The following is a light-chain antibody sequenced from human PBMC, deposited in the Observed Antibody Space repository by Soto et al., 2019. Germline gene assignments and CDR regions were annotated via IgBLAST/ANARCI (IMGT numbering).Light chain of an antibody. J-gene: IGKJ5*01. V-gene: IGKV3-11*01. CDR1: QSVGSF. CDR3: QQRSNWLIP. Sequence: ENVLTQSPATLSLSPGESATLSCLSSQSVGSFLAWYQHKPGQAPRLLIYDTSNRATGIPARFSGSGSGTDFTLTISSLEPEDFAVYYCQQRSNWLIPFGQGTRLEIK. CDR2: DTS.